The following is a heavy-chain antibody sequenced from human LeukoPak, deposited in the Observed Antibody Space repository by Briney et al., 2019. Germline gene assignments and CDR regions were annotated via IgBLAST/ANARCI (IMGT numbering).Heavy chain of an antibody. V-gene: IGHV3-74*01. CDR2: INSDGSST. Sequence: GGSLSLSCAASGFTFSSNWMHWVRQAPGKGLVWVSRINSDGSSTTYADSVKGRFTISRDNAKNTLYLQMNSLRADDTAVYYCASSRYINNWGIWGQGTMVTVSS. D-gene: IGHD6-13*01. CDR3: ASSRYINNWGI. J-gene: IGHJ3*02. CDR1: GFTFSSNW.